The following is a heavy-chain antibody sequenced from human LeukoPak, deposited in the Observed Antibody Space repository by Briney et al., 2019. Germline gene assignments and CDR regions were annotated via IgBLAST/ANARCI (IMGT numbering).Heavy chain of an antibody. J-gene: IGHJ4*02. D-gene: IGHD2-8*01. CDR2: IIPIFGTA. Sequence: SVKVSCKASGGTFSSYAISWVRQAPGQGLEWMGGIIPIFGTANYAQKFQGRVTITADESTSTAYMELSSLRSEDTAVYYCASTCTNGVCPNFDYWGQGTLVTVSS. V-gene: IGHV1-69*13. CDR3: ASTCTNGVCPNFDY. CDR1: GGTFSSYA.